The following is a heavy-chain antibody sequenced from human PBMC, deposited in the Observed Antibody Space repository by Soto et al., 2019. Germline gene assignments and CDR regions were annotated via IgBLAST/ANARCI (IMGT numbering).Heavy chain of an antibody. CDR3: ARGRGYVYGSNFYGLDV. D-gene: IGHD6-25*01. CDR2: INHSGTT. Sequence: PSETLSLTCGVHRGSFSGFYWSWVRQTPGGGLEWIGEINHSGTTNYNPSFQNRVTTSVDKSTNNFSLKMTSVTAADAAVYYCARGRGYVYGSNFYGLDVWGQGTTVTVSS. V-gene: IGHV4-34*01. CDR1: RGSFSGFY. J-gene: IGHJ6*02.